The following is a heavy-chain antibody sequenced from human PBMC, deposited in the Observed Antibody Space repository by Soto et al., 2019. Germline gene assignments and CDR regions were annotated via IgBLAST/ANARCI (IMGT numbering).Heavy chain of an antibody. V-gene: IGHV1-69*13. CDR1: GDTFSSYA. CDR2: IIPIFGTA. J-gene: IGHJ4*02. D-gene: IGHD3-22*01. CDR3: ARSPYYYDSSGYHYDY. Sequence: ASVKVSCKASGDTFSSYAISWVRQAPGQGLEWMGGIIPIFGTANYAQKFQGRVTITADESTSTAYMELSSLRSEDTAVYYCARSPYYYDSSGYHYDYWGQGTLVTVSS.